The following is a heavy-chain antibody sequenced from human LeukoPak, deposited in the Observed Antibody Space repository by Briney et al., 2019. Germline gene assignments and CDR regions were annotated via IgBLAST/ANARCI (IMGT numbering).Heavy chain of an antibody. Sequence: SETLSLTCAVYGGSFSGYYWSWIRQPPGKGLEWIGEINHSGSTNYNPSLKSRVTISVDTSKNQFSLKLSSVTAADTAVYYCARRKTAGSDYWGQGTLVTVSS. D-gene: IGHD2-21*02. V-gene: IGHV4-34*01. CDR2: INHSGST. CDR1: GGSFSGYY. J-gene: IGHJ4*02. CDR3: ARRKTAGSDY.